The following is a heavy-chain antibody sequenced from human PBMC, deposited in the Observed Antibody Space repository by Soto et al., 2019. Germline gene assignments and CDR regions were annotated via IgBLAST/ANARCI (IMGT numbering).Heavy chain of an antibody. V-gene: IGHV5-10-1*04. CDR3: ARVGGPYTAFDY. Sequence: PGESLKISCKGSGYSFTSYWISWVRQMPGKGLEWMGTIDPSDSYTNYSPSFQGQVTVSADEAISTAYLQWSSLQASDTAIYFCARVGGPYTAFDYWGQGTLVTVSS. J-gene: IGHJ4*02. CDR2: IDPSDSYT. D-gene: IGHD2-2*02. CDR1: GYSFTSYW.